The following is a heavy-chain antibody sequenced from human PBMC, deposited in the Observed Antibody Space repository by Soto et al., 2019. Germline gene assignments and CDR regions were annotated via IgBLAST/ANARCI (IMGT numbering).Heavy chain of an antibody. Sequence: SETLSLTCTVSGGSISSYYWSWIRQPPGTGPEWIGYINYSGNTNYNPSLKSRVTISVDTSKNQFSLKLSSVTAADTAVYYCARDVYYYGSGSYDGMDVWGQGTTVTVSS. CDR1: GGSISSYY. J-gene: IGHJ6*02. D-gene: IGHD3-10*01. CDR2: INYSGNT. V-gene: IGHV4-59*01. CDR3: ARDVYYYGSGSYDGMDV.